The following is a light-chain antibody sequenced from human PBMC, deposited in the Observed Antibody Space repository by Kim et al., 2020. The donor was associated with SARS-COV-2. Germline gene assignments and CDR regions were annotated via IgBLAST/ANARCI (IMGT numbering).Light chain of an antibody. CDR3: QQYNNGPRT. J-gene: IGKJ1*01. CDR1: ESISNS. Sequence: DIQMTQSPSTLSVSVGDGVTISCRASESISNSLAWYQQRPGKAPRFLIYTASNLQSGIPSRFSGSGSGTDFTLTISSLQPDDFAAYYCQQYNNGPRTFGRGTKVDIK. CDR2: TAS. V-gene: IGKV1-5*03.